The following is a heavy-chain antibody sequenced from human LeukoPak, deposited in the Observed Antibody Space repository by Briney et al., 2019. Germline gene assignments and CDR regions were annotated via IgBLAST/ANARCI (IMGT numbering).Heavy chain of an antibody. CDR1: GDSMNNGHYY. CDR2: VYPSGDT. J-gene: IGHJ4*02. Sequence: SETLSLTCTVSGDSMNNGHYYWSWIRQSAGRGLEWIGRVYPSGDTNYNPSLRSRATISVDTSKEQFSLKLSSVTAADTAVYYCARVYYYDSSGYPPRFDYWGQGTLVTVSS. V-gene: IGHV4-61*02. CDR3: ARVYYYDSSGYPPRFDY. D-gene: IGHD3-22*01.